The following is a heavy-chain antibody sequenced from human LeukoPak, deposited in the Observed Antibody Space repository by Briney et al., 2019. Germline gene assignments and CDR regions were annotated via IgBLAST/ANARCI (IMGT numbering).Heavy chain of an antibody. J-gene: IGHJ4*02. CDR3: ARHTSITIFGVVILYYFDY. CDR2: ISTSSSYI. Sequence: PGGFLRLSCAASGFTFSSYSMNWVRQAPGKGLEWVSSISTSSSYIYYADSVKGRFTISRDNAKNSLYLQMNSLRAEDTAVYYCARHTSITIFGVVILYYFDYWGQGTLVTVSS. D-gene: IGHD3-3*01. CDR1: GFTFSSYS. V-gene: IGHV3-21*01.